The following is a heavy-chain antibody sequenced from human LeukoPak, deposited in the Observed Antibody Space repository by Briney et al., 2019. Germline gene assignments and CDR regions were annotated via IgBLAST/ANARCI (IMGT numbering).Heavy chain of an antibody. J-gene: IGHJ4*02. CDR3: ARAAVVTSPFDY. CDR2: ISSGSSI. D-gene: IGHD3-22*01. Sequence: GGSLRLSCAASGFTFSDYYMSWIRQAPGKGLEWVSYISSGSSIYYADPVKGRFTISRDNAKNLLYLQMNSLRAEDTAVYHCARAAVVTSPFDYWGQGTLVTVSS. CDR1: GFTFSDYY. V-gene: IGHV3-11*01.